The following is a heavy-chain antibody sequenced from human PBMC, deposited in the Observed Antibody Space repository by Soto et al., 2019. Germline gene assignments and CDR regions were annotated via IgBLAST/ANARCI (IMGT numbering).Heavy chain of an antibody. J-gene: IGHJ6*02. V-gene: IGHV6-1*01. CDR1: GDSVSSNSAA. CDR3: ARGGGRGIAAAGTGYYYYYGMDV. Sequence: SQTLSLTCAISGDSVSSNSAAWNWIRQSPSRGLEWLGRTYYGSKWYNDYAVSVKSRITINPDTSKNQFSLQLNSVTPEDTAVYYCARGGGRGIAAAGTGYYYYYGMDVWGQGTTVTVSS. CDR2: TYYGSKWYN. D-gene: IGHD6-13*01.